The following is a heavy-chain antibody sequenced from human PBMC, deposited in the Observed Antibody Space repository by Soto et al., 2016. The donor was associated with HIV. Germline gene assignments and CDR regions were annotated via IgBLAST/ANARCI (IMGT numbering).Heavy chain of an antibody. J-gene: IGHJ5*02. V-gene: IGHV3-33*01. CDR1: GFNFRSHA. D-gene: IGHD3-10*01. CDR2: IWNDESDT. Sequence: QVQLMQSGGGVVQPGRSLTLSCAASGFNFRSHAMHWVRQAPGKGLEWVALIWNDESDTSYGNSVKGRFTISRDNSKNTLSLQMNGLRAEDTAIYYCVRDPSLDGSGNLDLWGQGTLVIVSS. CDR3: VRDPSLDGSGNLDL.